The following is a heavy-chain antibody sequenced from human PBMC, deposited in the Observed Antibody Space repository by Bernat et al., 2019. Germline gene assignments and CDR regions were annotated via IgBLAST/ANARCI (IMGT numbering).Heavy chain of an antibody. Sequence: QLQLQESGPGLVEPSETLSLTCTVSGGSISSSSYYWGWFRQPPGKGLEWIGTMYYSGSTYHNPSLKSRVTISVDTSKKQFSLKLSSVTAADTAVYYCARVRYYYDSSGLDPWGQGTLVTVSS. CDR1: GGSISSSSYY. J-gene: IGHJ5*02. D-gene: IGHD3-22*01. CDR2: MYYSGST. CDR3: ARVRYYYDSSGLDP. V-gene: IGHV4-39*07.